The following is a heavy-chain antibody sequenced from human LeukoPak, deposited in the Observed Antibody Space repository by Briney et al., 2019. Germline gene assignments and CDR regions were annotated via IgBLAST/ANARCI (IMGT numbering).Heavy chain of an antibody. CDR2: IYYSGST. CDR1: GGSISSYY. V-gene: IGHV4-59*05. Sequence: SETLSLTCTVSGGSISSYYWSWIRQPPGKGLEWIGSIYYSGSTYYNPSLKSRVTISVDTSKNQFSLKLSSVTAADTAVYYCARPGLPYYGSGGPFDYWGQGTLVTVSS. D-gene: IGHD3-10*01. CDR3: ARPGLPYYGSGGPFDY. J-gene: IGHJ4*02.